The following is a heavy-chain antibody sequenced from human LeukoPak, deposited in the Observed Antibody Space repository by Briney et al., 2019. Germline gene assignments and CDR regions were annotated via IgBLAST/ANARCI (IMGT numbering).Heavy chain of an antibody. CDR3: ADLGITMIGGV. J-gene: IGHJ6*04. Sequence: GGSLTLSWAAYGLTFVNTWMHWVRQAPGKGLEWVANIKQDGSEKYNVDSVKCRFTISRDNAKNSLYLQMNSLRAEDTAVYYCADLGITMIGGVWGKGTTVTISS. CDR2: IKQDGSEK. D-gene: IGHD3-10*02. CDR1: GLTFVNTW. V-gene: IGHV3-7*01.